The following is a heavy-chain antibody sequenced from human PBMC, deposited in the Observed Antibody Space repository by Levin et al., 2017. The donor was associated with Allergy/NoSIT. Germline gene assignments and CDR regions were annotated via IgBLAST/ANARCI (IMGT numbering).Heavy chain of an antibody. CDR3: ARGVERGVVATMETYYFDY. CDR2: INHSGST. J-gene: IGHJ4*02. D-gene: IGHD5-12*01. CDR1: GGSFSGYY. V-gene: IGHV4-34*01. Sequence: PSQTLSLTCAVYGGSFSGYYWSWIRQPPGKGLEWIGEINHSGSTNYNPSLKSRVTISVDTSKNQFSLKLSSVTAADTAVYYCARGVERGVVATMETYYFDYWGQGTLVTVSS.